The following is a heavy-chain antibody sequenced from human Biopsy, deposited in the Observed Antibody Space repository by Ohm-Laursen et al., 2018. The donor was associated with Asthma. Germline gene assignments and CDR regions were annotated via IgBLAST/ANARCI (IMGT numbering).Heavy chain of an antibody. J-gene: IGHJ4*02. V-gene: IGHV1-69*13. CDR1: GGTFNAYV. CDR2: INSVFGTT. CDR3: ARKAGSCISRTCYSLDF. Sequence: SVKVSCKSLGGTFNAYVIGWVRQAPGQGLEWMGGINSVFGTTTYPQKFQDRVTITADDSTSTVCMELSSLRSEDTAVYYCARKAGSCISRTCYSLDFWGQGTLVAVSS. D-gene: IGHD2-2*01.